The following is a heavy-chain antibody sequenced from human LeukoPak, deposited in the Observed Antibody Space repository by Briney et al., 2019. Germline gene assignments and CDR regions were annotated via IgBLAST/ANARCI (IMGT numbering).Heavy chain of an antibody. D-gene: IGHD6-19*01. J-gene: IGHJ4*02. CDR1: GYTFTGYY. CDR2: INPNSGGT. CDR3: ARAEYSSGWYFDY. V-gene: IGHV1-2*02. Sequence: ASVKVSCKASGYTFTGYYMHWVRQAPRQGLEWMGWINPNSGGTNYAQKFQGRVTMTRDTSISTAYMELSRLRSDDTAVYYCARAEYSSGWYFDYWGQGTLVTVSS.